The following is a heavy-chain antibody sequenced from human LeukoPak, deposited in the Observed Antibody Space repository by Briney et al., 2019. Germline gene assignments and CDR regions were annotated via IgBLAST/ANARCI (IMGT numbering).Heavy chain of an antibody. D-gene: IGHD5-24*01. V-gene: IGHV3-23*01. CDR3: AKGRDGYNSLDYFDY. CDR2: ISGSGGST. J-gene: IGHJ4*02. CDR1: GFTFSSYA. Sequence: PGASLRLCCAASGFTFSSYAMSWVRQAAGKGLEWVSAISGSGGSTYYADSVKGRFTISRDNSKNTLYLQMNSLRAEDTAVYYCAKGRDGYNSLDYFDYWGQGTLVTVSS.